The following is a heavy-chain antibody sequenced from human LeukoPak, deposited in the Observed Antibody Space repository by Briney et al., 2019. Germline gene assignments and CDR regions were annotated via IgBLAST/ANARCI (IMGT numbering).Heavy chain of an antibody. CDR2: ISDRGSYI. D-gene: IGHD2-21*02. V-gene: IGHV3-21*04. J-gene: IGHJ4*02. CDR1: GFTFNTYS. Sequence: GGSLRLSCTASGFTFNTYSMNWVRLAPGKGLEWVASISDRGSYIYYADSVKGRFTISRDNAKNSLYLQMNSLRAEDTAVYYCAKDLLLAPLVTAVPFLDYWGQGTLVTVSS. CDR3: AKDLLLAPLVTAVPFLDY.